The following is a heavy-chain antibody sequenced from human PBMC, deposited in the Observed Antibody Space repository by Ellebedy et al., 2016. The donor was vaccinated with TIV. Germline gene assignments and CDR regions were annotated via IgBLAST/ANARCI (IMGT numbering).Heavy chain of an antibody. CDR3: ARHLSSGSYYDAFDI. V-gene: IGHV5-51*01. CDR1: GYSFTNYW. Sequence: GESLKISCKGSGYSFTNYWIGWVRQMPGKGLEWMGIIYPGDSDTRYSPSFQGQVTISADTSINTAYLQWSSLKASDTAMYYCARHLSSGSYYDAFDIWGQGTMVTVSS. J-gene: IGHJ3*02. D-gene: IGHD3-10*01. CDR2: IYPGDSDT.